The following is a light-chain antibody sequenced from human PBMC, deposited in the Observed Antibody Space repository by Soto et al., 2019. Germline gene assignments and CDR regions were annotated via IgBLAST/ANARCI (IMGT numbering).Light chain of an antibody. Sequence: ETVMTQSPGTLSVSLGERATLSCRASQSVSIHLAWYQQKPGQAPRLLIYDTYTRATGIPARFSGSGSGTEFTLTIRSLQPEDSAVYYCKQFNVWPLTFGGGTKVDIK. CDR1: QSVSIH. V-gene: IGKV3-15*01. CDR3: KQFNVWPLT. J-gene: IGKJ4*01. CDR2: DTY.